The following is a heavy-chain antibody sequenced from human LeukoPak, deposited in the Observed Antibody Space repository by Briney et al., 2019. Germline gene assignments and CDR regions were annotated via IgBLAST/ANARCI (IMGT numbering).Heavy chain of an antibody. CDR1: GGSLSSSSYY. V-gene: IGHV4-61*01. D-gene: IGHD3-9*01. J-gene: IGHJ3*01. CDR3: ARGIPRSYVIFTGYSHHDAFDF. CDR2: IYYSGST. Sequence: SETLSLTCTVSGGSLSSSSYYWSWIRQPPGKGLEWIGYIYYSGSTNYNPSLKSRVTISVDTSKNKFSLKLSSVTAADTAVYYCARGIPRSYVIFTGYSHHDAFDFWGQGTMVTVSS.